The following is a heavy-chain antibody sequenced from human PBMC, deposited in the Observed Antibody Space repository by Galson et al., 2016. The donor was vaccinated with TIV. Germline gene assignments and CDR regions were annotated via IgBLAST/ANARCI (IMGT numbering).Heavy chain of an antibody. D-gene: IGHD4-17*01. CDR1: GFTFSSYT. Sequence: SLRLSCAASGFTFSSYTMNWVRQAPGKGLEWVSSISSSGTYINYADSLKGRFTISRDNAKNSLFLQVNNLGVEDTAVYYCSGGKYGDFDDWGHGTLVTVSS. CDR2: ISSSGTYI. J-gene: IGHJ4*01. CDR3: SGGKYGDFDD. V-gene: IGHV3-21*01.